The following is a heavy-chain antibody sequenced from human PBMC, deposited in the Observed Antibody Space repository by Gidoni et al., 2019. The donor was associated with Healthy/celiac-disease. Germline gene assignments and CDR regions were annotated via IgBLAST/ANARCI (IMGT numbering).Heavy chain of an antibody. CDR2: INHSGRT. J-gene: IGHJ4*02. V-gene: IGHV4-34*01. CDR1: GGSFSSYY. Sequence: QVQLQQWGAGLLKPSETLSLTCAVYGGSFSSYYWSWIRQPPGKGLEWFGEINHSGRTNYNPSLKSRVTISVDTSKNQFSLKLSWVTAADTAVFYCARLSRISIFGVVNPTGFDYWGQGTLVTVSS. D-gene: IGHD3-3*01. CDR3: ARLSRISIFGVVNPTGFDY.